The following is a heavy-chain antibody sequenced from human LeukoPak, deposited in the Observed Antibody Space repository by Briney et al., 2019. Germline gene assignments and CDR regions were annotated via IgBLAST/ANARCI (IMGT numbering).Heavy chain of an antibody. CDR3: AKGPAAGPDY. CDR2: ISGSGGST. Sequence: PGGSLRLSCAASGFIVSGDFMSWVRQAPGKGLEWVSAISGSGGSTYYADSVKGRFTISRDNSKNTLYLQMNSLRAEDTAVYYCAKGPAAGPDYWGQGTLVTVSS. V-gene: IGHV3-23*01. J-gene: IGHJ4*02. D-gene: IGHD3-10*01. CDR1: GFIVSGDF.